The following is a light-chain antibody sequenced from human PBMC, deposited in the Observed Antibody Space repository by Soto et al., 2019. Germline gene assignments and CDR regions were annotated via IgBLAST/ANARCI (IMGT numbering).Light chain of an antibody. CDR3: QQSHNWYT. Sequence: EMVWTQSPATLSVSPGERATLSCRASQSVDHSLHWYQQKPGQAPRLLIYGASTRATGIPARFSGSGSGTEFTLTINSLQSEDVAVYYCQQSHNWYTFGQGTKVDIK. J-gene: IGKJ2*01. V-gene: IGKV3-15*01. CDR2: GAS. CDR1: QSVDHS.